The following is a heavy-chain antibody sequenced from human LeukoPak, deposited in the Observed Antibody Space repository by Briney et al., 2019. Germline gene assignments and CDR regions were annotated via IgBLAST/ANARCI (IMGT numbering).Heavy chain of an antibody. CDR3: ARSWGYDFWSGNLLDY. D-gene: IGHD3-3*01. CDR1: GGSISSYY. V-gene: IGHV4-59*12. J-gene: IGHJ4*02. CDR2: IYYSGST. Sequence: SETLSLTCTVSGGSISSYYWSWIRQPPGKGLEWIGYIYYSGSTNYNPSLKSRVTMSVDTSKNQFSLKLSSVTAADTAVYYCARSWGYDFWSGNLLDYWGQGTLVTVSS.